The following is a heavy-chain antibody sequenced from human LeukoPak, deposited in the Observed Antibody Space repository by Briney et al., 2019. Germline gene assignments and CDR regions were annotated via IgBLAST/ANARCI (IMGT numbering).Heavy chain of an antibody. J-gene: IGHJ6*02. D-gene: IGHD4-23*01. Sequence: SVKVSCKASGGTLSSYSIRWVRQAPGQGLEWMGGIIPIFGSANFAQKFQGRVTITADDSTNTAYMELSSLRSEDTAFYYCARGLSRWSTPTSSYYYRMDVWGQGTTVVVSS. CDR3: ARGLSRWSTPTSSYYYRMDV. CDR2: IIPIFGSA. V-gene: IGHV1-69*13. CDR1: GGTLSSYS.